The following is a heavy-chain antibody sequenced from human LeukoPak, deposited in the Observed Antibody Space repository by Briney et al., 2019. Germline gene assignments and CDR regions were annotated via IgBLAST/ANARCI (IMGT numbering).Heavy chain of an antibody. CDR3: ARTTFPPTRCDY. V-gene: IGHV4-39*07. CDR1: GGSISSNSNY. D-gene: IGHD4-11*01. CDR2: IYYSGSP. J-gene: IGHJ4*02. Sequence: SEALSLTCTVSGGSISSNSNYWGWIRQTPGKGLEWIGNIYYSGSPYYNPSLKSRVTISVDTSKNQFSLRVSSVTAADTGVYYCARTTFPPTRCDYWGQGTLVTVSS.